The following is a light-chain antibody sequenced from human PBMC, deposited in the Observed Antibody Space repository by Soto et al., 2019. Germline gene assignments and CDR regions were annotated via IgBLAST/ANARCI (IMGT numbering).Light chain of an antibody. CDR1: SSDVGGYIH. J-gene: IGLJ1*01. CDR3: SSYTTSISYV. CDR2: DVT. V-gene: IGLV2-14*01. Sequence: QSVLTQPASVSGSPGQSITISCTGTSSDVGGYIHVSWYQQHPGKAPKLMIYDVTSRPSGVSYRFSGSKSGNTASLTISGLQAEDEADYYCSSYTTSISYVFGTGTKVTVL.